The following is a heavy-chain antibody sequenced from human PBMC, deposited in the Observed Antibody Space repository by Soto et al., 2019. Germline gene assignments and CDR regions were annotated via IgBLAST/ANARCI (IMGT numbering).Heavy chain of an antibody. J-gene: IGHJ6*02. CDR1: GGSISSYC. D-gene: IGHD3-10*01. V-gene: IGHV4-59*01. CDR3: ARDEVLEFGETYYYYGMDV. CDR2: IYYSGST. Sequence: PSETLSLTCPVSGGSISSYCWSWIRQPPGKGLEWIGYIYYSGSTNYNPSLKRRVTISVDTSKNQFSLKLSSVNAADTAVYYCARDEVLEFGETYYYYGMDVWGQGTTVTFSS.